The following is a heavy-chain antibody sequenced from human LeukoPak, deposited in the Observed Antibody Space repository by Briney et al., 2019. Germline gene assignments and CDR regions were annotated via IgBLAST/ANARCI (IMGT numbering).Heavy chain of an antibody. CDR2: LYSGGST. J-gene: IGHJ4*02. Sequence: GGSLRLSCAASGFTFSSYSMDWVRQAPGKGLEWVSVLYSGGSTYSADSVKGRFIISRDNSNNTLYLQMYSLRAEDTAVYYCARGWVRTGFDYWGQGTLVTVSS. D-gene: IGHD2-8*02. CDR3: ARGWVRTGFDY. V-gene: IGHV3-66*01. CDR1: GFTFSSYS.